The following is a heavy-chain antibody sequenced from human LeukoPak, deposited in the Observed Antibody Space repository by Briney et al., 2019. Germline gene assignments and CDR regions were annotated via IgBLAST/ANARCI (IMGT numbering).Heavy chain of an antibody. CDR3: AKDGTSGDQFDY. D-gene: IGHD7-27*01. Sequence: HPGGSLRLSCAASGFTFSSYGMHWVRQAPGKGLEWVAFIRYDGSNKYYADSVKGRFTISRDNSKNTLYLQMNSLGAEDTAMYYCAKDGTSGDQFDYWGQGTLVTVSS. J-gene: IGHJ4*02. CDR1: GFTFSSYG. CDR2: IRYDGSNK. V-gene: IGHV3-30*02.